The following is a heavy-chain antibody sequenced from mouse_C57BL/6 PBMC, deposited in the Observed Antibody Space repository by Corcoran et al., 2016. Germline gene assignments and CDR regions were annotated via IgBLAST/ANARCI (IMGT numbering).Heavy chain of an antibody. Sequence: EVQLQQSGPELVKPGASVKISCKASGYTFTDYYMNWVKQSHGKSLEWIGDINPNNGGTSYNLKFKGKATLTVDKSSSTAYMELRSLTSEDSAVYYCARGYYGNSRLFAYWGQGTLVTVSA. D-gene: IGHD2-1*01. V-gene: IGHV1-26*01. J-gene: IGHJ3*01. CDR2: INPNNGGT. CDR1: GYTFTDYY. CDR3: ARGYYGNSRLFAY.